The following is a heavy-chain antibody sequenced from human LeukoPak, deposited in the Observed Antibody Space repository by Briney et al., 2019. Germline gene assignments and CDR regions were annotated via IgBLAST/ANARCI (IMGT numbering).Heavy chain of an antibody. Sequence: SQTLSLICTVSGGSISSGDYYWSWIPQPPGKGLEWIGYISYSGSTYYNPSLKSRVTISVDTSKNQFSLKLRSVSAADTAVYYCARVGGRFSYGYVGYWGQGTLVTVSS. CDR1: GGSISSGDYY. V-gene: IGHV4-30-4*01. J-gene: IGHJ4*02. CDR2: ISYSGST. CDR3: ARVGGRFSYGYVGY. D-gene: IGHD5-18*01.